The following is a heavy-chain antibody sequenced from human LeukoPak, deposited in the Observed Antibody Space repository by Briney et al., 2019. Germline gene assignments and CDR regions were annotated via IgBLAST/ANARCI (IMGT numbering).Heavy chain of an antibody. D-gene: IGHD6-6*01. J-gene: IGHJ5*02. CDR3: ARDSGLYSSSRNWFDP. CDR2: ISAYNGNT. V-gene: IGHV1-18*01. CDR1: GYTFTSYA. Sequence: ASVKVSCKASGYTFTSYAITWVRQAPGQGLEWMGWISAYNGNTNYAQNLQGRVTMTTDTSTSTAYMELRSLRSDDTAVYYCARDSGLYSSSRNWFDPWGQGTLVTVSS.